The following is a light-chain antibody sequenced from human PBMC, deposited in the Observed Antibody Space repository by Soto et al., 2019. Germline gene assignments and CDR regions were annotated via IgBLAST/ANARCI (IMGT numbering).Light chain of an antibody. CDR2: GAS. CDR3: QQYGNSRWT. J-gene: IGKJ1*01. V-gene: IGKV3-20*01. CDR1: QSVSSWY. Sequence: EIVLTQSPGTLSLSPGDRATLSCRASQSVSSWYLAWYQQKPGQAPRLLISGASTRATGIPDRFSGSGSGTDLTLTISRLEPEDFAVYYCQQYGNSRWTFGQGTKVEIK.